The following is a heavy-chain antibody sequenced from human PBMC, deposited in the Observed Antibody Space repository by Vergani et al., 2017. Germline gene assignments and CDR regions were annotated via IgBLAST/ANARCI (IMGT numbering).Heavy chain of an antibody. Sequence: QVQVVQSGAEVKKSGASVKVSCKTSGYNFSNYYMHWVRQAPGQGLEWMGIINPSGGHTNYAQKFQGRVTMTRDTSTSTVYMELSSLRSEDTAIYYCGRGDYGSLTGYRYWGQGTLVTVSA. CDR3: GRGDYGSLTGYRY. CDR2: INPSGGHT. V-gene: IGHV1-46*03. D-gene: IGHD3-9*01. J-gene: IGHJ4*02. CDR1: GYNFSNYY.